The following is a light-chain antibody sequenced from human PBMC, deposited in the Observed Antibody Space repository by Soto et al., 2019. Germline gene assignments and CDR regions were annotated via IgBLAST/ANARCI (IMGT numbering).Light chain of an antibody. Sequence: EIVLTQSPGTLSLSPGERATLSCRASQSVSNYLAWYQRKPGQAPRLLIYGASSRATGIPDRFSGSGSGTDFTLTISRLEPEDFAVYYCHQYGGSSHTFGQGTKVDIK. CDR3: HQYGGSSHT. V-gene: IGKV3-20*01. CDR1: QSVSNY. CDR2: GAS. J-gene: IGKJ1*01.